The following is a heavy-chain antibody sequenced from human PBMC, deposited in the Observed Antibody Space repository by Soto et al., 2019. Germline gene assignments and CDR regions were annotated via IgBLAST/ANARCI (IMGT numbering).Heavy chain of an antibody. V-gene: IGHV3-73*01. Sequence: GGSLRLSCAASGFTFSASAMHWVRQASGKGLEWVGRIRSNGRTAYAASMQGRFTISRDDSKKTAYLQLNSLKTDDTAVYYCARLDCSGGSCYPYYFEHWGQGALVTVSS. CDR1: GFTFSASA. D-gene: IGHD2-15*01. J-gene: IGHJ4*02. CDR2: IRSNGRT. CDR3: ARLDCSGGSCYPYYFEH.